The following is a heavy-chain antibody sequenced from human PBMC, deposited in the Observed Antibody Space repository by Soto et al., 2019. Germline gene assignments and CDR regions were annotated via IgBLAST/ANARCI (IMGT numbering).Heavy chain of an antibody. CDR1: GYTVTSYY. V-gene: IGHV1-46*03. J-gene: IGHJ5*02. D-gene: IGHD3-10*01. CDR3: ARGGRGVGSWFDP. Sequence: GASVKVSCKASGYTVTSYYMHWVRHDHGQRLEWMRIINPSGGSTSYAQKFQGRVTMTRDTSTSTVYMELSSLRSEDTSVYYCARGGRGVGSWFDPWGQGTLVTVSS. CDR2: INPSGGST.